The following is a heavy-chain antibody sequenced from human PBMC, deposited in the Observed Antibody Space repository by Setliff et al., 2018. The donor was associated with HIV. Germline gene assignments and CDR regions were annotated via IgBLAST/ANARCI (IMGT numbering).Heavy chain of an antibody. V-gene: IGHV4-39*07. D-gene: IGHD3-22*01. CDR3: ARGRQDSYYDSTSYYWGDAFDI. CDR2: IDYTGRT. J-gene: IGHJ3*02. Sequence: SETLSLTCTVSGSSIRSSGHWWSWIRQHPVKGLEWIGNIDYTGRTSYNPSLRSRVTISVDTSQNRFSLRLTSVTAADTGVYFCARGRQDSYYDSTSYYWGDAFDIWGQGTRVTVSS. CDR1: GSSIRSSGHW.